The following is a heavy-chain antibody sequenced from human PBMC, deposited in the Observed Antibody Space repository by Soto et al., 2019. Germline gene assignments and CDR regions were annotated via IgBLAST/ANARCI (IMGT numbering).Heavy chain of an antibody. D-gene: IGHD3-22*01. V-gene: IGHV1-3*01. CDR3: ARDPTYYYDSSGYSNWFDP. J-gene: IGHJ5*02. Sequence: WASVKVSCKASGYTFTSYAMHWVRQAPGQRLEWMGWINAGNGTANYAQKFQGRVTITADESTSTAYMELSSLRSEDTAVYYCARDPTYYYDSSGYSNWFDPWGQGTLVTVSS. CDR1: GYTFTSYA. CDR2: INAGNGTA.